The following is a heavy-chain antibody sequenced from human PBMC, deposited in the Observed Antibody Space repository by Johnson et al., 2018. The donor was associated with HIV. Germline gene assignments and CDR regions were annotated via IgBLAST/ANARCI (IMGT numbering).Heavy chain of an antibody. CDR2: IPYDGSNK. CDR1: GFTFSSYA. Sequence: QMQLVESGGGVVQPGRSLRLSCAAPGFTFSSYAMHCVRQAPGQGLARVALIPYDGSNKYYADSVKGRFTISRDNSRNTLYRQMNSLRAEDTTVYFCAIMSAPEDADAFDFWGQGTMVTVSS. CDR3: AIMSAPEDADAFDF. D-gene: IGHD1-14*01. J-gene: IGHJ3*01. V-gene: IGHV3-30-3*01.